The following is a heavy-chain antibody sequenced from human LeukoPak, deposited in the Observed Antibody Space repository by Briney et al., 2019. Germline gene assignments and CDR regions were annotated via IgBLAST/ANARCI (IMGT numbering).Heavy chain of an antibody. CDR2: IYYSGST. J-gene: IGHJ2*01. CDR3: AGHFDYGDYGLRYFDL. CDR1: GGPFSSYY. D-gene: IGHD4-17*01. V-gene: IGHV4-59*01. Sequence: SETLSLTCTVSGGPFSSYYWSWIRQPPGKGLEWIGYIYYSGSTNYNPSLKSRVTISVDTSKNQFSLKLSSVTAADTAVYYCAGHFDYGDYGLRYFDLWGRGTLVTVSS.